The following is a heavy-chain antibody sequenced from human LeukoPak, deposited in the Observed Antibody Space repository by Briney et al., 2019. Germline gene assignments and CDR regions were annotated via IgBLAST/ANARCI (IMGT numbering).Heavy chain of an antibody. CDR3: AKAGYSGYDLYY. D-gene: IGHD5-12*01. V-gene: IGHV3-30*18. CDR2: ISYDGSNK. J-gene: IGHJ4*02. CDR1: GFTFSSYG. Sequence: PGGSLRLSCAASGFTFSSYGMHWVRQAPGKGLEWVAVISYDGSNKYYADSVKGRFTISRDNSKNTLYLQMNSLRAEDTAVYYCAKAGYSGYDLYYWGQGTLVTVSS.